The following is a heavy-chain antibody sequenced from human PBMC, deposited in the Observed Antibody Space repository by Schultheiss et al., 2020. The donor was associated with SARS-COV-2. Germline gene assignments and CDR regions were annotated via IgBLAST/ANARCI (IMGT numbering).Heavy chain of an antibody. CDR2: ISGDGGST. CDR3: AKHLGSSGLNAFDI. Sequence: GGSLRLSCAASGFTFSSYGMHWVRQAPGKGLEWVSLISGDGGSTYYADSVKGRFTISRDNSKNTLYLQMNSLRAEDTAVYYCAKHLGSSGLNAFDIWGQGTMVTVSS. V-gene: IGHV3-NL1*01. J-gene: IGHJ3*02. CDR1: GFTFSSYG. D-gene: IGHD6-19*01.